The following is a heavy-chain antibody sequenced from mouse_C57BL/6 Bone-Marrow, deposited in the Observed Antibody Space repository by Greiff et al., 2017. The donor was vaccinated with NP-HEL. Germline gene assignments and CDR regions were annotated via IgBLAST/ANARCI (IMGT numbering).Heavy chain of an antibody. Sequence: QVQLKESGPGILQPSQTLSLTCSFSGFSLSTFGMGVGWIRQPSGKGLEWLAHIWWDDDKYYNPALKSRLTISKDTSKNQVFLKIANVDTADTATYYCARMAHYYGSSYFDYWGQGTTLTVSS. CDR2: IWWDDDK. CDR1: GFSLSTFGMG. D-gene: IGHD1-1*01. J-gene: IGHJ2*01. CDR3: ARMAHYYGSSYFDY. V-gene: IGHV8-8*01.